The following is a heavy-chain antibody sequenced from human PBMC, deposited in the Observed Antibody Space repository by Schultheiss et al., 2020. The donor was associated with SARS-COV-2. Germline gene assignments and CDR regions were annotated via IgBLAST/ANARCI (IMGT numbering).Heavy chain of an antibody. Sequence: GGSLRLSCAASGFTFSSYAMSWVRQAPGKGLEWVSAISGSGGSTYYADSVKGRFTISRDNSKNTLYLQMNSLRAEDTAVYYCAKDLAQYCSSTSCYPYWGQGTLVTVSS. CDR1: GFTFSSYA. J-gene: IGHJ4*02. V-gene: IGHV3-23*01. CDR2: ISGSGGST. CDR3: AKDLAQYCSSTSCYPY. D-gene: IGHD2-2*01.